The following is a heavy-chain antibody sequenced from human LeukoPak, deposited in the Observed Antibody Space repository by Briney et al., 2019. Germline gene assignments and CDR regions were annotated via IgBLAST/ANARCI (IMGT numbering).Heavy chain of an antibody. J-gene: IGHJ4*02. CDR2: ISYDGSNK. D-gene: IGHD2-21*01. CDR1: GFTFSSYA. CDR3: AVFGDASFDY. Sequence: GRSLRLSCAASGFTFSSYAMHWVRQAPGKGLEWVAVISYDGSNKYYADSVKGRFTISRDNSKNTLYLQMNSLRAEDTAVYYCAVFGDASFDYWGQGTWSPSPQ. V-gene: IGHV3-30-3*01.